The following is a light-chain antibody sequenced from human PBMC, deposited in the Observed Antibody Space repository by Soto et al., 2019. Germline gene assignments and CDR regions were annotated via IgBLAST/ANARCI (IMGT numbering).Light chain of an antibody. J-gene: IGLJ2*01. V-gene: IGLV2-11*01. CDR3: CSYAGSYTVV. Sequence: QSVLTQPRSVSGSPGQSVTISCTGTSSDVGGYNYVSWYQQHPGKAPKLMIYDVNKRPSGVPDRFSGSKSGNTASLTISGLQAEDEADYYCCSYAGSYTVVFGGGTKVT. CDR1: SSDVGGYNY. CDR2: DVN.